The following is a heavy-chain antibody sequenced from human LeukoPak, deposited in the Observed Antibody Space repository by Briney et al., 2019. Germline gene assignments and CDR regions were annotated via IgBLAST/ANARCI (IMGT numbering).Heavy chain of an antibody. V-gene: IGHV3-23*01. CDR1: VFTFCTYA. CDR2: FCGCGGSR. CDR3: AKAIDVLRFFEWLPFDY. J-gene: IGHJ4*02. D-gene: IGHD3-3*01. Sequence: PGGSLRLSXAPSVFTFCTYAVNCVPRSPGKRREWVSGFCGCGGSRDYADSVKGRFNISRDNSKNTLYLQMNSLRAEDTAVYYCAKAIDVLRFFEWLPFDYWGQGTLVTVSS.